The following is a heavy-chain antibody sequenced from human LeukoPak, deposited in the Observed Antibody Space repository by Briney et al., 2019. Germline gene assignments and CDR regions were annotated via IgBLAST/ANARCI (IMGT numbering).Heavy chain of an antibody. V-gene: IGHV3-72*01. CDR1: GFILSDHY. J-gene: IGHJ2*01. CDR3: ARRPPRAYWYFDF. Sequence: PGGSLRLSCVTSGFILSDHYTDWVRQTPGKGLEWVGRARDKANGYTTEYAASVKGRFTISRDDSQNSLYLQMTSLKTEDTAVYYCARRPPRAYWYFDFWGRGTLVTVSS. D-gene: IGHD6-6*01. CDR2: ARDKANGYTT.